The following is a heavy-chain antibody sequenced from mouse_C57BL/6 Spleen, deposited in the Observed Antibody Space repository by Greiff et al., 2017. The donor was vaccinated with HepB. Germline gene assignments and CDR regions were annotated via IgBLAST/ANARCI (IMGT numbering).Heavy chain of an antibody. D-gene: IGHD1-1*01. CDR3: ARGVVQYGSYWYFDV. CDR2: INPNYGTT. CDR1: GYSFTDYN. V-gene: IGHV1-39*01. J-gene: IGHJ1*03. Sequence: EVKLMESGPELVKPGASVKISCKASGYSFTDYNMNWVKQSNGKSLEWIGVINPNYGTTSYNQKFKGKATLTVDQSSSTAYMQLNSLTSEDSAVYYCARGVVQYGSYWYFDVWGTGTTVTVSS.